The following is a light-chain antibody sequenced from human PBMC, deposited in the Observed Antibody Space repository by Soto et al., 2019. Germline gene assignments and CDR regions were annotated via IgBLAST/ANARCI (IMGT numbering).Light chain of an antibody. Sequence: DIQMNQSPSSLSASVGDRVTITCRASQNIRLYVNWYQQKPGKAPKVLIYAASSLQSGVPSRFSGSGSGTECTLTINSLQPEDSATYYCEQTYSSHLTFGGGTKVEIK. V-gene: IGKV1-39*01. CDR3: EQTYSSHLT. J-gene: IGKJ4*01. CDR1: QNIRLY. CDR2: AAS.